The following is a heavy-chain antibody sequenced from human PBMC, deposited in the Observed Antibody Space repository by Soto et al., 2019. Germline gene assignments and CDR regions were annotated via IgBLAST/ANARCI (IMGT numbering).Heavy chain of an antibody. CDR3: AIDYVWGSYRYAFDI. Sequence: SETLSLTCAVYDGSFSGYYWSWIRQPPGKGLEWIGEINHSGSTNYNPSLKSRVTISVDTSKNQFSLKLSSVTAADTAVYYCAIDYVWGSYRYAFDIWGQGTMVTVSS. CDR1: DGSFSGYY. V-gene: IGHV4-34*01. J-gene: IGHJ3*02. D-gene: IGHD3-16*02. CDR2: INHSGST.